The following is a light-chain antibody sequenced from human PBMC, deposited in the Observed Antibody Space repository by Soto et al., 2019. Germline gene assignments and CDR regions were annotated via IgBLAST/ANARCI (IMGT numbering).Light chain of an antibody. CDR1: KSFSRSY. J-gene: IGKJ1*01. CDR3: QQYNNWPPWT. Sequence: EIVMTQSPATLSVSPGERATLSCRASKSFSRSYLAWYQQKPGQAPRLLIYGASTRASGIPARFSGSGSGTEFTLTISSLQSEDFAVYYCQQYNNWPPWTFGQGTKVDIK. V-gene: IGKV3-15*01. CDR2: GAS.